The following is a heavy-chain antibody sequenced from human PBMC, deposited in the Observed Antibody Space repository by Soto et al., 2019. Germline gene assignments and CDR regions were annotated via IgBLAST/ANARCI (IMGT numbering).Heavy chain of an antibody. D-gene: IGHD3-10*01. Sequence: SETLSLTCTVSGGSISSGDYYWSWIRQPPGKGLEWIGYIYYSGSTYYNPSLKSRVTISVDTSKNQFSLKLSSVTAADTAVYYCARGRGLWFGDRLQNWFAPWGQGTLVTVSS. CDR2: IYYSGST. CDR3: ARGRGLWFGDRLQNWFAP. J-gene: IGHJ5*02. CDR1: GGSISSGDYY. V-gene: IGHV4-30-4*01.